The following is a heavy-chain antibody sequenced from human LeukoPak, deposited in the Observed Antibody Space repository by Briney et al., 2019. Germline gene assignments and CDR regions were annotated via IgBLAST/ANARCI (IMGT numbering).Heavy chain of an antibody. J-gene: IGHJ4*02. CDR1: GGTFSSYA. D-gene: IGHD3-10*01. CDR2: ISAYNGNT. Sequence: ASVKVSCKASGGTFSSYAISWVRQAPGQGLEWMGWISAYNGNTNFAQKLQGRVTMTTDTSTRTAYMELRSLRSDDTAVYYCARGGSGNYYKPLDYWGQGTLVTVSS. V-gene: IGHV1-18*01. CDR3: ARGGSGNYYKPLDY.